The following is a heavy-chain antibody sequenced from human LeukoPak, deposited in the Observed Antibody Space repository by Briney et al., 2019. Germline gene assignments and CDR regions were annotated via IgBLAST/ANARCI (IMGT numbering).Heavy chain of an antibody. Sequence: ASVKVSCKASGYTFTSYGISWVRQAPGQGLEWMGWISAYNGNTNYAHKLQGRVTMTTDTSTSTAYMELRSLRSDDTAVYYCARGRPITIFGVVTPYYFDYWGQGTLVTVSS. CDR1: GYTFTSYG. D-gene: IGHD3-3*01. CDR2: ISAYNGNT. CDR3: ARGRPITIFGVVTPYYFDY. V-gene: IGHV1-18*01. J-gene: IGHJ4*02.